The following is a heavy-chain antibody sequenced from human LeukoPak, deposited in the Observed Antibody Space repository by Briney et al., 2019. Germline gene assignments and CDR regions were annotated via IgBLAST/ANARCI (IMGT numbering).Heavy chain of an antibody. Sequence: GGSLRLSCAVSGFTFSSYSMNWVRQAPGKGLEWVSYISSSGSTIYYADSVKGRFTISRDNAKNSLYLQMNSLRAEDTAVYYCARDQGLYGSGSYYNNWFDPWGQGTLVTVSS. CDR2: ISSSGSTI. CDR3: ARDQGLYGSGSYYNNWFDP. CDR1: GFTFSSYS. V-gene: IGHV3-48*04. D-gene: IGHD3-10*01. J-gene: IGHJ5*02.